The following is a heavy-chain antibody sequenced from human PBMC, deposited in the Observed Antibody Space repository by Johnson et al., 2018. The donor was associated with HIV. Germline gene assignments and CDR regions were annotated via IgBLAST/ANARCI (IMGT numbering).Heavy chain of an antibody. CDR1: GFTFSSYG. Sequence: QVQLVESGGGVVQPGRSLRLSCAASGFTFSSYGMHWVRQAPGKGLEWVAVISYDGSNKYYADSVKGRFTISRDNAKNSLYLQMNSLRAEDTAVYYCARGDPYYDSTRDAFDIWGQGTMVTVSS. V-gene: IGHV3-30*03. D-gene: IGHD3-22*01. CDR2: ISYDGSNK. J-gene: IGHJ3*02. CDR3: ARGDPYYDSTRDAFDI.